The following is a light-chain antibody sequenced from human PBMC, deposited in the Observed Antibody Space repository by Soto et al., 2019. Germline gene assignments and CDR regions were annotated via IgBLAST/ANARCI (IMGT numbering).Light chain of an antibody. CDR2: DVS. CDR1: SSDVGGYNY. V-gene: IGLV2-14*01. CDR3: SSYTNSSTRYV. Sequence: QSVLTQPASVSGSPGQSITISCTGTSSDVGGYNYVSWYQQHPGKAPKLMIYDVSNRPSGVSNRFSGSKSGNTASLTISGLQAEDEADYYCSSYTNSSTRYVFGPVTKVTVL. J-gene: IGLJ1*01.